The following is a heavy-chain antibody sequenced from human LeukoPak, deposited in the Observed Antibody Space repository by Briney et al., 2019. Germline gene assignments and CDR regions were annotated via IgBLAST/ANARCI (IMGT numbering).Heavy chain of an antibody. V-gene: IGHV3-66*01. CDR1: GFTFSSYA. Sequence: PGGSLRLSCAASGFTFSSYAMSWVRQAPGKGLEWVSVIYSGGSTYYADSVKGRFTISRDNSKNTLYLQMNSLRAEDTAVYYCARTEPLGAFDIWGQGTMVTVSS. D-gene: IGHD3-16*01. CDR3: ARTEPLGAFDI. CDR2: IYSGGST. J-gene: IGHJ3*02.